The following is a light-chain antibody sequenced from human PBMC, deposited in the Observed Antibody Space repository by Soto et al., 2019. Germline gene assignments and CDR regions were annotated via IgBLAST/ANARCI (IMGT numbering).Light chain of an antibody. V-gene: IGKV3-15*01. J-gene: IGKJ4*01. Sequence: EIVMTQSPATLSASPGDRATLSCWASQSLNNNLVWYQQKPGHPPRLLIYHASTRAAGVPARFSGSGYGTEFTLTISSLQSEDFAVYYCQQRSNWPPLTFGGGTKVEIK. CDR3: QQRSNWPPLT. CDR2: HAS. CDR1: QSLNNN.